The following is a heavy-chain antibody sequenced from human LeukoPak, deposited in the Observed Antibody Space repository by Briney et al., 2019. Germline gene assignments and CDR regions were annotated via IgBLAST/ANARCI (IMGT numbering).Heavy chain of an antibody. V-gene: IGHV1-8*03. CDR1: GYTFTSYD. Sequence: ASVKVSCKASGYTFTSYDINWVRQATGQGLEWTGWMNPNSGNTGYAQKFQGRVTITRNTSISTAYMELSSLRSEDTAVYYCARGGYYDFWSGYFFAVGRTEFDYWGQGTLVTVSS. J-gene: IGHJ4*02. CDR3: ARGGYYDFWSGYFFAVGRTEFDY. CDR2: MNPNSGNT. D-gene: IGHD3-3*01.